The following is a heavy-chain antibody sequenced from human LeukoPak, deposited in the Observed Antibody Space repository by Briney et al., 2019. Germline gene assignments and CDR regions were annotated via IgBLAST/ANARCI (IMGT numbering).Heavy chain of an antibody. D-gene: IGHD6-6*01. J-gene: IGHJ4*02. CDR3: ATTRTLQLFPYY. CDR1: GYTFTSYY. V-gene: IGHV1-46*01. CDR2: INPSGGST. Sequence: ASVKVSCKASGYTFTSYYIHWVRQAPGQGLEWMGIINPSGGSTNYAQKFQGRVTMTEDTSTDTAYMELSSLRSEDTAVYYCATTRTLQLFPYYWGQGTLVTVSS.